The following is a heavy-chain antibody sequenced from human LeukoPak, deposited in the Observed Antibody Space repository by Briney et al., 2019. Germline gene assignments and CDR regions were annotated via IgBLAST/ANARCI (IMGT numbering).Heavy chain of an antibody. J-gene: IGHJ4*02. V-gene: IGHV4-39*07. Sequence: PSETLSLTCTVSGGSISSSSCYWGWIRQPPGKGLEWIGSIYYSGSTYYNPSLNSRVTISVDTSKNQFSLKLSSVTAADTAVYYCARAHDSSGYSFDYWGQGTLVTVSS. CDR1: GGSISSSSCY. D-gene: IGHD3-22*01. CDR2: IYYSGST. CDR3: ARAHDSSGYSFDY.